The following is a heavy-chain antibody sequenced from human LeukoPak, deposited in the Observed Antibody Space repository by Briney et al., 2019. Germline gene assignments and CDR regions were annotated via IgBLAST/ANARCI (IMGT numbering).Heavy chain of an antibody. Sequence: GESLKISCKASGYSFTSYWIGWVRQMPGKGLEWMGIIYPGDSDTRYSPSFQGQVTISADKSISTAYLQWSSLKASDTDMYYCARTPTIFGVVNWFDPWGQGTLVTVSS. CDR1: GYSFTSYW. CDR3: ARTPTIFGVVNWFDP. V-gene: IGHV5-51*01. CDR2: IYPGDSDT. J-gene: IGHJ5*02. D-gene: IGHD3-3*01.